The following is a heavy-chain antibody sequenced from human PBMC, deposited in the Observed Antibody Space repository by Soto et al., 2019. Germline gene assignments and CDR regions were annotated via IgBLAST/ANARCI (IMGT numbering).Heavy chain of an antibody. Sequence: QITLKESGPALVNPTQTLTLTCTFSGFSLATTGVGVCWIRQPPGKALECLALIYWDDDKRYNPSLRSRLTITKDISKNQVVLSMTNMDPVDTATYYCAHRRGGHNWYDGDFDYWGQGTLITVSS. CDR2: IYWDDDK. CDR1: GFSLATTGVG. CDR3: AHRRGGHNWYDGDFDY. D-gene: IGHD1-1*01. V-gene: IGHV2-5*02. J-gene: IGHJ4*02.